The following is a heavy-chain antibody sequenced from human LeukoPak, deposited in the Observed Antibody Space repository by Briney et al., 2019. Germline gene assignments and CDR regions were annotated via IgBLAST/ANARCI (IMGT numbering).Heavy chain of an antibody. CDR2: ISAYNGNT. Sequence: GASVKVSCKASGYTFTSYGISWVRQAPGQGLEWMGWISAYNGNTNYAQKLQGRVTMTTDTSTSTAYMELRSLRSDDTAVYYCARDDLLTMVRGAIDYWGQGTLVTVPS. D-gene: IGHD3-10*01. CDR3: ARDDLLTMVRGAIDY. J-gene: IGHJ4*02. V-gene: IGHV1-18*01. CDR1: GYTFTSYG.